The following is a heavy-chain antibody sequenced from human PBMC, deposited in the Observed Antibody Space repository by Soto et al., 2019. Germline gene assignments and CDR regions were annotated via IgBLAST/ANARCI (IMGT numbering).Heavy chain of an antibody. Sequence: GGSLRLSCAASGFTFSSYSMNWVRQAPGKGLEWVSSISSSSSYIYYADSVKGRFTISRDNAKNSLYLQMNSLRAEDTAVYYCARVRGYRHGGDYWGQGTLVTVSS. CDR2: ISSSSSYI. D-gene: IGHD3-16*01. V-gene: IGHV3-21*01. CDR3: ARVRGYRHGGDY. J-gene: IGHJ4*02. CDR1: GFTFSSYS.